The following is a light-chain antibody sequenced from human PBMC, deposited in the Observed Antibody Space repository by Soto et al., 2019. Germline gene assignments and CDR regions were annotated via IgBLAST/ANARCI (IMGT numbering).Light chain of an antibody. J-gene: IGLJ2*01. CDR3: SSYTSSTTPVV. Sequence: QSVLTQPASVSGSPGQSITISCTGTSSDVGDYKYVSWYQQHPGKAPKLLIYEVRNRPSGVSNRFSGSKSGNTASLTISGLQAEDEADYYCSSYTSSTTPVVFGGGTKVTVL. CDR1: SSDVGDYKY. CDR2: EVR. V-gene: IGLV2-14*01.